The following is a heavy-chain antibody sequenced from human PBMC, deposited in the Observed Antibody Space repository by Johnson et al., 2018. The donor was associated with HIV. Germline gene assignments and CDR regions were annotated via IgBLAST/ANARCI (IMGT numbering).Heavy chain of an antibody. J-gene: IGHJ3*02. Sequence: VQLVESGGGLVQPGRSLRLSCAASGFSFDDYAMHWVRQPPGKGLEWVSGISWNSGSIGYSDSVQGRFTISRDHATNTLYLQMNSLRAEDTALYYCAKDQGWAIRTYYYDSSAPSGAFDIWGQGTMVTVSS. D-gene: IGHD3-22*01. CDR1: GFSFDDYA. V-gene: IGHV3-9*01. CDR3: AKDQGWAIRTYYYDSSAPSGAFDI. CDR2: ISWNSGSI.